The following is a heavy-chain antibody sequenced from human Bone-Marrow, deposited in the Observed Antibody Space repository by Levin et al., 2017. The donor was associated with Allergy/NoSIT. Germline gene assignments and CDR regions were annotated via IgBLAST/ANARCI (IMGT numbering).Heavy chain of an antibody. CDR3: ATAWELRGLDI. CDR1: GFTFSSYA. V-gene: IGHV3-23*01. D-gene: IGHD1-7*01. CDR2: ISGSGGRT. Sequence: HGESLKISCAASGFTFSSYAMSWVRQAPGKGLEWVSAISGSGGRTYYADSVKGRFSISRDNSKNTVYLQMNSLRAEDTAVYYCATAWELRGLDIWGQGTMVTVSS. J-gene: IGHJ3*02.